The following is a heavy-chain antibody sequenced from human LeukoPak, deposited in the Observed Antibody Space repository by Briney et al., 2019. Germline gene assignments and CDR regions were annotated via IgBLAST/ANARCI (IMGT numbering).Heavy chain of an antibody. CDR3: ARDPPFGSGWAQNHFDD. Sequence: PGGSLRLSCAPSGFTFGAYAMHWVRQAPGKGLEWVALISYDGGNIYYADSVQGRFTISRDNSNNTLYLQMNTLRPEDTAIYYCARDPPFGSGWAQNHFDDWGQGTLVTASS. CDR2: ISYDGGNI. V-gene: IGHV3-30*04. D-gene: IGHD6-19*01. J-gene: IGHJ4*02. CDR1: GFTFGAYA.